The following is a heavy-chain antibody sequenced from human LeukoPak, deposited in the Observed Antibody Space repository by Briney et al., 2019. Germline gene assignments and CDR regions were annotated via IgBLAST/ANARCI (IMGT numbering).Heavy chain of an antibody. CDR1: GCTISSYY. J-gene: IGHJ4*02. Sequence: SETLCLSCTASGCTISSYYWSWIRQPPGKGLEWIGYINYSGSTNYNPSLKRRVTITVDTTKKQFSLQLSYMTAADATVYYCAWAAYSSGRDLDHWGQGTLVTVSS. V-gene: IGHV4-59*08. CDR2: INYSGST. CDR3: AWAAYSSGRDLDH. D-gene: IGHD3-22*01.